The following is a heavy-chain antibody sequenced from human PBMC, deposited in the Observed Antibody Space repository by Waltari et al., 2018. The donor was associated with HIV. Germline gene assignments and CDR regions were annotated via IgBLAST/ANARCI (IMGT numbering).Heavy chain of an antibody. CDR1: GGSISSSSYY. D-gene: IGHD3-3*01. CDR2: IYFIGTT. CDR3: ATATLRFLENGFDY. V-gene: IGHV4-39*01. Sequence: QLQLQESGPGLVKPSETLSLNCTVTGGSISSSSYYWGWIRQPPGKGPEWIGSIYFIGTTDYHPPLNRRVTISVVASKNQFSLKLSSVTAADTAVYYCATATLRFLENGFDYWGQGTLVTVSS. J-gene: IGHJ4*02.